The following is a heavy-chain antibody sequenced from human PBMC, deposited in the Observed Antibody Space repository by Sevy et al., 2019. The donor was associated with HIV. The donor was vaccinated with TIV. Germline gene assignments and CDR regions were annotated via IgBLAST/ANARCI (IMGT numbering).Heavy chain of an antibody. CDR3: VRESITAPMPLVSFDK. CDR1: GYIFRDYN. Sequence: ASVKVSCKSTGYIFRDYNMHWVRQAPGQGLEWMALINPKSGDTIYAQRFRGRVSMTRDTSMSTAYMELSGLTSDDTAVYYCVRESITAPMPLVSFDKWGQGTMVTVSS. V-gene: IGHV1-2*06. D-gene: IGHD2-2*01. CDR2: INPKSGDT. J-gene: IGHJ3*02.